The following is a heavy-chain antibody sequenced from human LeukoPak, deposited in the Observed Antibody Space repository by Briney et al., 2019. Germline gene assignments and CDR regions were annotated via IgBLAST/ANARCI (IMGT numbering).Heavy chain of an antibody. Sequence: SETLSLTCTVSGGSIGSYYWSWIRQPPGKGLECIGYIYHSGTTNYNPSHKSRVTISADTSKNQFSLKLTSVTAADTAIYYCARQRDYADYLDAFDVWGQGTMVTVSS. CDR2: IYHSGTT. J-gene: IGHJ3*01. D-gene: IGHD4-17*01. CDR1: GGSIGSYY. CDR3: ARQRDYADYLDAFDV. V-gene: IGHV4-59*08.